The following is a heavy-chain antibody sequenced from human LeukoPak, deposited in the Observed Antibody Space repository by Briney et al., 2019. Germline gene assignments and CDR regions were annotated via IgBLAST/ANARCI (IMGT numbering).Heavy chain of an antibody. J-gene: IGHJ3*02. CDR3: ARVSSGSDAFDI. CDR1: GGSISSGDYY. D-gene: IGHD3-22*01. CDR2: IYYSGST. V-gene: IGHV4-61*08. Sequence: SETLSLTCTVSGGSISSGDYYWSWIRQPPGKGLEWIGYIYYSGSTNYNPTLKSRVTISVDTSKNQFSLKLSSVTAADTAVYYCARVSSGSDAFDIWGQGTMVTVSS.